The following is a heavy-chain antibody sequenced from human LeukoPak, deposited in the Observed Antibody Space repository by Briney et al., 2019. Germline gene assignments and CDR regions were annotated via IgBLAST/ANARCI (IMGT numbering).Heavy chain of an antibody. V-gene: IGHV3-74*01. CDR1: GFTFSSYW. Sequence: SGGSLRLSCAASGFTFSSYWMHWVRQAPGKGPVWVSRINSDGSSTNYADSVKGRFTISRDNAKHTLSLQMNSLRAEDTAVYYCVRAWGTGWFDPWGQGTLVTVSS. D-gene: IGHD3-16*01. J-gene: IGHJ5*02. CDR3: VRAWGTGWFDP. CDR2: INSDGSST.